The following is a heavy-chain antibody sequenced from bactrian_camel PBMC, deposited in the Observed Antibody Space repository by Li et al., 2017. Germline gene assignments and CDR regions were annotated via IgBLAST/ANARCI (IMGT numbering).Heavy chain of an antibody. J-gene: IGHJ6*01. CDR1: GFTFSTYY. CDR3: AVGHWGGGSCFPAAGY. V-gene: IGHV3-2*01. CDR2: IYSDGSNT. D-gene: IGHD6*01. Sequence: HVQLVESGGGLVQPGGSLRLSCAASGFTFSTYYMSWVRQTPGKGLEWVSSIYSDGSNTYYADSVRGRFTISLDNGRRAAYLRMNALMVEDTATYYCAVGHWGGGSCFPAAGYWGQGTQVTVS.